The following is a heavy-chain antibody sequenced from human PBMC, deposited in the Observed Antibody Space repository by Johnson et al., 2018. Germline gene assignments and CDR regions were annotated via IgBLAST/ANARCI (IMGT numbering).Heavy chain of an antibody. CDR3: AREGGMRGDAFDI. CDR2: INSDGSST. CDR1: GFTFSNYW. V-gene: IGHV3-74*01. D-gene: IGHD1-26*01. J-gene: IGHJ3*02. Sequence: VQLVESGGGLVQPGGSLRLSCAASGFTFSNYWMHWVRQAPGKGLVWVSRINSDGSSTNYADSVKGRFTISRANAKNTLYLQMNSLRAEDTAVDYCAREGGMRGDAFDIWGQGTMVTVSS.